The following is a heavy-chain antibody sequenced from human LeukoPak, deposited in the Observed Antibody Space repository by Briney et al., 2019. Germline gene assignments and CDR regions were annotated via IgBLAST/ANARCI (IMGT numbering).Heavy chain of an antibody. CDR2: IYYSGST. CDR1: GGSVSSGSYY. V-gene: IGHV4-61*01. CDR3: ARDDDSSSLGPFDY. J-gene: IGHJ4*02. D-gene: IGHD6-13*01. Sequence: PSETLSLTCTVSGGSVSSGSYYWSWIRQPPGKGLEWIGYIYYSGSTNYNPSLKSRVTISVDTSKNQFSLKLSSVTAADTAVYYCARDDDSSSLGPFDYWGQGTLVTVSS.